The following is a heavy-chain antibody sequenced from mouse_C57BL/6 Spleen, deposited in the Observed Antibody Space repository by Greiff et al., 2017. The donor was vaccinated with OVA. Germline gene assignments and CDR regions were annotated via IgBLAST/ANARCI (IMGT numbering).Heavy chain of an antibody. CDR1: GYTFTSYW. D-gene: IGHD2-4*01. Sequence: HVQLQQPGTELVKPGASVKLSCKASGYTFTSYWMHWVKQRPGQGLEWIGNINPSNGGTNYNEKFKSKATLTVDKSSSTAYMQLSSLTSEDSAVYYCARGIYYDYGFDYWGQGTTLTVSS. CDR3: ARGIYYDYGFDY. V-gene: IGHV1-53*01. CDR2: INPSNGGT. J-gene: IGHJ2*01.